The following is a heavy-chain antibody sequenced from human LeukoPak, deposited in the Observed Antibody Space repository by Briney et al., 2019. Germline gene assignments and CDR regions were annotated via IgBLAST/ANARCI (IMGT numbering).Heavy chain of an antibody. D-gene: IGHD6-19*01. CDR3: ARGYSSGWYVY. CDR2: ISSSSSYI. V-gene: IGHV3-21*01. CDR1: GFTFSSYS. J-gene: IGHJ4*02. Sequence: GESLRLSCAASGFTFSSYSMNWVRQAPGKGLEWVSSISSSSSYIYYADSVKGRFTISRDNAKNSLYLQMNSLRAEDTAVYYCARGYSSGWYVYWGQGTLVTVSS.